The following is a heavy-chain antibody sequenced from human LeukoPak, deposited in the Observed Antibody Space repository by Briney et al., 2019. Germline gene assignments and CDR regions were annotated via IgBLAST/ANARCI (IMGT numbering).Heavy chain of an antibody. CDR2: IYSGGNT. V-gene: IGHV4-4*07. CDR3: ARAPSIVGAHSYFDY. Sequence: SETLSLTCSVSGYSISGYYWSWLRQPAGKGLEWIGDIYSGGNTNYNPSLKSRITTSVDTSKNQFSLRLSSLTAADTAVYYCARAPSIVGAHSYFDYWGQGTLVTVSS. D-gene: IGHD1-26*01. CDR1: GYSISGYY. J-gene: IGHJ4*02.